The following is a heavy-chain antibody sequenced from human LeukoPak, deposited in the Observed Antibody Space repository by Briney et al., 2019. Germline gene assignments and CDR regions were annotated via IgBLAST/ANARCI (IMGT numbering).Heavy chain of an antibody. CDR3: AKPYYFGSGSLFYGMDV. Sequence: GGSLRLSCAASGFTFSSYAMSWVRQAPGKGLEWVSAISGSGGNTYYADSVKGRFTISRDNSKDTLYLQMNSLRAEDTAVYYCAKPYYFGSGSLFYGMDVWGQGTTVTVSS. CDR2: ISGSGGNT. V-gene: IGHV3-23*01. CDR1: GFTFSSYA. J-gene: IGHJ6*02. D-gene: IGHD3-10*01.